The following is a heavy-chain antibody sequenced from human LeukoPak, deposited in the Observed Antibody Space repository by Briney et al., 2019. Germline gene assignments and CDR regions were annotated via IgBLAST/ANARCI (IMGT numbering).Heavy chain of an antibody. CDR2: IHYSGTT. CDR1: GGSISTYY. D-gene: IGHD6-13*01. CDR3: ARDRSGWYGGFDY. V-gene: IGHV4-59*01. Sequence: KSSETLSLTCTVSGGSISTYYWSWIRQPPGKGLEWLGYIHYSGTTNYNPSLNNRVTISVDTSKNQFSLKLSSVTAADTAVYYCARDRSGWYGGFDYWGQGTLVTVSS. J-gene: IGHJ4*02.